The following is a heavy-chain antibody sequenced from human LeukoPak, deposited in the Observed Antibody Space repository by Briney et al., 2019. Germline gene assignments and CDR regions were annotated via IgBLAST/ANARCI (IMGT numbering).Heavy chain of an antibody. Sequence: GGSLRLSRAASGFTLCVYVMHYVPPPPGKGGGCGAFIRNDVSYEYYPDTVKGRFTISRDNYRNALFLQMNSLKAEDTYVYYCAKGGSPSHNWFNSWGKGTLVTASS. V-gene: IGHV3-30*02. J-gene: IGHJ5*01. D-gene: IGHD2-15*01. CDR3: AKGGSPSHNWFNS. CDR1: GFTLCVYV. CDR2: IRNDVSYE.